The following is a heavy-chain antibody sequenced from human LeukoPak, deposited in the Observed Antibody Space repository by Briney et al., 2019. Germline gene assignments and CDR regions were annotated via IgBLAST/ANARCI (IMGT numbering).Heavy chain of an antibody. J-gene: IGHJ4*02. CDR3: ATTTIRLGY. CDR1: GGSISSSSHY. D-gene: IGHD1-26*01. V-gene: IGHV4-39*07. CDR2: TYYRGST. Sequence: PSETLSLTCTVSGGSISSSSHYWGWIRQPPGKGLEWIGSTYYRGSTYYNPSLKSRVTISVDTSKNQFSLKLSSVTAADTAVYYCATTTIRLGYWGQGTPVTVSS.